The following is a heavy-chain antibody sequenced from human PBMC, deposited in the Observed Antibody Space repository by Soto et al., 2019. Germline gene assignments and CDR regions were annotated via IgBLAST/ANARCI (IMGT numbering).Heavy chain of an antibody. J-gene: IGHJ3*02. CDR3: AKGPEPYYYGSGSYPDAFDI. CDR1: GFTFSSYA. V-gene: IGHV3-23*01. Sequence: GESLKISCAASGFTFSSYAMSWVRQAPGKGLEWVSAISGSGGSTYYADSVKGRFTISRDNSKNTLYLQMNSLRAEGTAVYYCAKGPEPYYYGSGSYPDAFDIWGQGTMVTVSS. D-gene: IGHD3-10*01. CDR2: ISGSGGST.